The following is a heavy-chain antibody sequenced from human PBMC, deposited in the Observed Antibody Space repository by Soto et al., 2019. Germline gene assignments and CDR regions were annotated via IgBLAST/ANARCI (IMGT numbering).Heavy chain of an antibody. CDR1: GFTFTSYG. CDR2: IWYDGSKK. D-gene: IGHD3-22*01. V-gene: IGHV3-33*01. Sequence: QVQLVESGGGVVQPGRSRRLSCAASGFTFTSYGIHWVRQAPGKGLEWVAVIWYDGSKKYYTDSVKGRFTISRDNSKNTLYLQMNSLRAEDSAVYYCARDADTSSHYSKFDYWGQGTLVTVSS. CDR3: ARDADTSSHYSKFDY. J-gene: IGHJ4*02.